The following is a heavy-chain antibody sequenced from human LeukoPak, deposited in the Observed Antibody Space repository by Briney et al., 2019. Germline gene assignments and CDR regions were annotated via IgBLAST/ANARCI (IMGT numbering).Heavy chain of an antibody. J-gene: IGHJ6*03. CDR2: FHASGST. CDR3: ARDVRSSSSTSFDYYYYMDV. CDR1: GDSISSYS. Sequence: SETLSLTCTVSGDSISSYSWSWIRQPAGKGLEWIGRFHASGSTDYNPSLKSRVTMSVDTSKNQFSLKLTSVTAADTAVYYCARDVRSSSSTSFDYYYYMDVWGKGTTVTVSS. D-gene: IGHD6-6*01. V-gene: IGHV4-4*07.